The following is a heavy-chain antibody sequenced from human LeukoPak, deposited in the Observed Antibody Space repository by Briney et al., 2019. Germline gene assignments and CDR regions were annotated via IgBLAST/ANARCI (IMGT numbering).Heavy chain of an antibody. V-gene: IGHV3-23*01. Sequence: PGGSLRLSCAASGFTFSSYAMSWVRQAPGKGLEWVSAISGSGGSTYYADSVKGRFTISRDNSKNTLYLQMNSLRAEDTAVYYCVPETPTQDYDFWSGYYKGDYWGQGTLVTVSS. D-gene: IGHD3-3*01. J-gene: IGHJ4*02. CDR2: ISGSGGST. CDR1: GFTFSSYA. CDR3: VPETPTQDYDFWSGYYKGDY.